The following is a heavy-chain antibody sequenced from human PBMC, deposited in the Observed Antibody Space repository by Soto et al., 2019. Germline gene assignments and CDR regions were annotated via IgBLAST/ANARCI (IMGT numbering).Heavy chain of an antibody. CDR2: IDPSDTYT. V-gene: IGHV5-10-1*01. CDR1: GYSFTGYW. D-gene: IGHD4-17*01. CDR3: AREGNGAEGFDF. Sequence: PGESLKISCKGSGYSFTGYWISWVRQMPGKGLEWMGRIDPSDTYTNYSPSFQGHVTISADKSINTAYLQWSSLKASDTAMYYCAREGNGAEGFDFWGQGALVTVSS. J-gene: IGHJ4*02.